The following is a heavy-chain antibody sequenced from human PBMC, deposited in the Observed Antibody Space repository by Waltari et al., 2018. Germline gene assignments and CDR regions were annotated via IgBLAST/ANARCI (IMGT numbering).Heavy chain of an antibody. J-gene: IGHJ5*02. Sequence: QVQLQESGPRLVKPSETLSLTCDVSGYAINSGFYWGWFRQAPEKGPEWIATIYHDGTPFYNPSLTSRVTTSMDTSKNQISLKLKSVTAADTAVYYCTRQTLGYCTSAACRRLEAWGQGTLVTVSS. D-gene: IGHD2-8*02. CDR1: GYAINSGFY. CDR3: TRQTLGYCTSAACRRLEA. V-gene: IGHV4-38-2*01. CDR2: IYHDGTP.